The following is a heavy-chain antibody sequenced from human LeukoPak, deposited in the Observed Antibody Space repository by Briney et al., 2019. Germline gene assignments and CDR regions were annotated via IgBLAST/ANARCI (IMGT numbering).Heavy chain of an antibody. CDR1: GFIFNTYA. V-gene: IGHV3-30-3*01. J-gene: IGHJ4*02. Sequence: GGSLRLSCAASGFIFNTYAMHWVRQAPGKGLEWVAFISYDGNNEYYADSVKGRVTISRDNSKNMLSLQMNSLRAEDTAVYYCARDENTAMVPNAYFDYWGQGTLVTVSS. CDR3: ARDENTAMVPNAYFDY. CDR2: ISYDGNNE. D-gene: IGHD5-18*01.